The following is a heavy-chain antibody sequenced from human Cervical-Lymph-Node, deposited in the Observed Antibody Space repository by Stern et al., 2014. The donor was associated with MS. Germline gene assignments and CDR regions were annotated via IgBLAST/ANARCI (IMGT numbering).Heavy chain of an antibody. CDR2: ISARSADI. D-gene: IGHD6-19*01. Sequence: EVQLVESGGGPVKPGGSLRLSCAASGFTFRTYTMNWVRQAPGKGLEWISSISARSADINYADSVKGRFTISRDNAKKSLFLQMNSLRVEDTAVYYCASVAVAGTGDQHYYYGLDVWGQGTTVTVSS. CDR1: GFTFRTYT. V-gene: IGHV3-21*01. CDR3: ASVAVAGTGDQHYYYGLDV. J-gene: IGHJ6*02.